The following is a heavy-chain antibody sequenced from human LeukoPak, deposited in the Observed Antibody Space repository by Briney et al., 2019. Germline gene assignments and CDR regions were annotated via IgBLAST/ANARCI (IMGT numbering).Heavy chain of an antibody. CDR1: GFTFSSYA. D-gene: IGHD6-6*01. CDR3: AKDRSGYSSSSSFDY. J-gene: IGHJ4*02. CDR2: ISGSGGST. V-gene: IGHV3-23*01. Sequence: GGSLRLSCAASGFTFSSYAMSWVRQAPGKGLEWVSAISGSGGSTYYAGSVKGRFTISRDNSKNTLYLQMNSLRAEDTAVYYCAKDRSGYSSSSSFDYWGQGTLVTVSS.